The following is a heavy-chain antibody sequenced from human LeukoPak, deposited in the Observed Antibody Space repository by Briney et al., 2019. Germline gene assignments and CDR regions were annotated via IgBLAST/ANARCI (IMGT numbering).Heavy chain of an antibody. CDR1: GFTVSSNY. Sequence: GGSLRLSRAASGFTVSSNYMSWVRQAPGKGLEWVSVVYSVGSTYYPDSVKGGFTISRDNSKNTLYLQMNSRRAEDTAVYYCTRSNANWYSSGWYSDYWGQGTLVTVSS. CDR2: VYSVGST. D-gene: IGHD6-19*01. J-gene: IGHJ4*02. CDR3: TRSNANWYSSGWYSDY. V-gene: IGHV3-53*01.